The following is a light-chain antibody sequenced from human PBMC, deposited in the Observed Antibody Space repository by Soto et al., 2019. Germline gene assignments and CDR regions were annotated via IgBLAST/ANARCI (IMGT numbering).Light chain of an antibody. V-gene: IGKV1-5*03. CDR2: KAS. CDR3: QQYNSYPYT. CDR1: QSISSW. J-gene: IGKJ2*01. Sequence: DIQMTQSPSTLSASVGDRVTITCRASQSISSWLAWYQQKPGKAPKLLIYKASSLESGVPSRFSGSGSGTELTLTISSLQPEEFANYYCQQYNSYPYTFGQGTKLEIK.